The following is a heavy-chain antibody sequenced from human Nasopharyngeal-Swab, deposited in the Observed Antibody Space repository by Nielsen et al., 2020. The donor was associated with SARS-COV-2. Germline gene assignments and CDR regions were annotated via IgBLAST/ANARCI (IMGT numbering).Heavy chain of an antibody. CDR2: ISSSSSTI. Sequence: GESLKISCTASGFTFGDYAMSWFRQAPGKGLEWVSYISSSSSTIYYADSVKGRFTISRDNAKNSLYLQMNSLRAEDTAVYYCARAGGITIFGVVIGAFDIWGQGTMVTVSS. CDR1: GFTFGDYA. D-gene: IGHD3-3*01. CDR3: ARAGGITIFGVVIGAFDI. J-gene: IGHJ3*02. V-gene: IGHV3-48*04.